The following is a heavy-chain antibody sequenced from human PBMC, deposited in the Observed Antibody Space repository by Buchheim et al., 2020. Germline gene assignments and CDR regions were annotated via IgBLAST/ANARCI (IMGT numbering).Heavy chain of an antibody. V-gene: IGHV4-31*03. Sequence: QMQLQESGPGLVKPLQTLSLTCTVSGGSINRGGYYWSWIRQHSVRGLEWIGYIYYTGATYYSTSLKSRVSISVVMSKNQFSLRVNSVTAADTAVYFCARDGYNNFGEYFAMDVWGQGT. CDR3: ARDGYNNFGEYFAMDV. CDR1: GGSINRGGYY. CDR2: IYYTGAT. J-gene: IGHJ6*02. D-gene: IGHD4-11*01.